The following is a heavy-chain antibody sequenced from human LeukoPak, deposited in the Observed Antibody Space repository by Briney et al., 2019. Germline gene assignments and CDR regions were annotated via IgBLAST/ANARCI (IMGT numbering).Heavy chain of an antibody. Sequence: SETLSLTCAVYGGSFSGYYWSWIRQPPGKGLEWIGEINHSGSTNYNPSLKSRVTISVDTSKNQFSLKLSSVTAADTAVYYCARGGIASEDGGWPLDYWGQGTLVTVSS. D-gene: IGHD6-19*01. J-gene: IGHJ4*02. CDR3: ARGGIASEDGGWPLDY. CDR1: GGSFSGYY. CDR2: INHSGST. V-gene: IGHV4-34*01.